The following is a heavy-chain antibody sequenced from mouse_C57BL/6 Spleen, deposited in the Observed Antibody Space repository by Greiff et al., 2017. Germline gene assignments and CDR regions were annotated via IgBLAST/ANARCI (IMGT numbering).Heavy chain of an antibody. CDR2: IDPEDGDT. Sequence: VQLKQSGAELVRPGASVKLSCTASGFNIKDYYMHWVKQRPEQGLEWIGRIDPEDGDTEYAPKFQGKATMTADTSSNTAYLQLSSLTSEDTAVYCCIRGGAKVVAFDYWGQGTTLTVSS. V-gene: IGHV14-1*01. CDR1: GFNIKDYY. J-gene: IGHJ2*01. CDR3: IRGGAKVVAFDY. D-gene: IGHD1-1*01.